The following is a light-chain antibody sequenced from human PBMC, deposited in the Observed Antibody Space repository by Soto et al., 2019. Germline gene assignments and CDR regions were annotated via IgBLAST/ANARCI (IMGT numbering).Light chain of an antibody. CDR2: DAS. Sequence: DIVLTQSPGTRSLSPGERATLSCRASQSVSSSYLAWYQQKPGQAPRLLIYDASNRATGIPARFSGSGSGTDFTLTINSLEPEDFAVYYCQQRNVWPPITFGQGTRLEIK. V-gene: IGKV3D-20*02. J-gene: IGKJ5*01. CDR1: QSVSSSY. CDR3: QQRNVWPPIT.